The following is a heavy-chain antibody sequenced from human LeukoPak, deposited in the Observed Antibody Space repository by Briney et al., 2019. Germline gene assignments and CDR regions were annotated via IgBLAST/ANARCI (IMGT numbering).Heavy chain of an antibody. CDR3: ARGSDTRGYYYPNY. V-gene: IGHV3-72*01. CDR2: TRNKAKSYTT. D-gene: IGHD3-22*01. J-gene: IGHJ4*02. CDR1: GFTFSSYW. Sequence: PGGSLRLSCAASGFTFSSYWMSWVRQAPGKGLEWVGRTRNKAKSYTTEYAASVKGRFTISRDDSKNSLYLQMNSLKTEDTAVYYCARGSDTRGYYYPNYWGQGTLVTVSS.